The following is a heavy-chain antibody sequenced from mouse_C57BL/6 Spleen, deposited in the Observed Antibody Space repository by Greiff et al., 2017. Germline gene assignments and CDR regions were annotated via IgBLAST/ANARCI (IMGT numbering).Heavy chain of an antibody. CDR3: AIIYYYGSSYENYYAMDY. J-gene: IGHJ4*01. CDR1: GYTFTSYW. V-gene: IGHV1-55*01. CDR2: IYPGSGST. D-gene: IGHD1-1*01. Sequence: QVQLQQPGAELVKPGASVKMSCKASGYTFTSYWITWVKQRPGQGLEWIGDIYPGSGSTNYNEKFKSKATLTVDPSSSTAYMQLSSLTSEDSAVYYCAIIYYYGSSYENYYAMDYWGQGTSVTVSS.